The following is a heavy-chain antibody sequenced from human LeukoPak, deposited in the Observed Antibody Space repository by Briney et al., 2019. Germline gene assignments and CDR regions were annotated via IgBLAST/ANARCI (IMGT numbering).Heavy chain of an antibody. CDR1: GGSISSYY. CDR3: ARAVSSSWPLAYYYYYMDV. D-gene: IGHD6-13*01. J-gene: IGHJ6*03. V-gene: IGHV4-4*07. Sequence: PSETLSLTCTVSGGSISSYYWSWIRQPAGKGLEWIGRIYTSGSTNYNPSLKSRVTISVDTSKNQFSLKLSSVTAADTAVYYCARAVSSSWPLAYYYYYMDVWGKGTTVTISS. CDR2: IYTSGST.